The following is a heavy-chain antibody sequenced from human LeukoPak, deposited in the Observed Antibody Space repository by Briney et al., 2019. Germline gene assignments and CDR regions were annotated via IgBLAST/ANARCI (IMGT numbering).Heavy chain of an antibody. D-gene: IGHD5-18*01. V-gene: IGHV1-2*02. J-gene: IGHJ5*02. CDR1: GYTFTGYY. CDR3: ARASDTAMVTYWFDP. Sequence: GASVKVSCKASGYTFTGYYMHWVRQAPGQGLEWMGWINPNSGGTNYAQKFQGRVTMTRDTSISTAYMELSRLRSDDTAVYYCARASDTAMVTYWFDPWGQGTLVTVSS. CDR2: INPNSGGT.